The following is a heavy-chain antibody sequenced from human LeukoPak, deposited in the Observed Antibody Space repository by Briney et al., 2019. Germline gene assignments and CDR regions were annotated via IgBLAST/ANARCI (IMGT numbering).Heavy chain of an antibody. CDR1: GYTFTGYY. D-gene: IGHD1-26*01. CDR2: INPNSGGT. V-gene: IGHV1-2*02. Sequence: ASVKVSCKASGYTFTGYYMHWLRQAPGQGLEWMGWINPNSGGTNYAQKFQGRVTMTRDTSISTAYMELSRLRSDDTAVYYCARDCGSHYVNWFEPWGQGTLVTVSS. CDR3: ARDCGSHYVNWFEP. J-gene: IGHJ5*02.